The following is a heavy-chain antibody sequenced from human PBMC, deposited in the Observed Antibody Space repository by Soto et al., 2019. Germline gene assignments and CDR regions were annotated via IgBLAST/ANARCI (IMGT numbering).Heavy chain of an antibody. V-gene: IGHV1-2*04. CDR3: ARVSDSSSWYSFDY. D-gene: IGHD6-13*01. CDR1: GYTFTGYY. Sequence: ASVKVSCKASGYTFTGYYMHWVRQAPGQGLEWMGWINPNSGGTNYAQKFQGWVTMTRDTSISTAYMELSRLRSDDTAVYYCARVSDSSSWYSFDYWGQGTLVTVSS. J-gene: IGHJ4*02. CDR2: INPNSGGT.